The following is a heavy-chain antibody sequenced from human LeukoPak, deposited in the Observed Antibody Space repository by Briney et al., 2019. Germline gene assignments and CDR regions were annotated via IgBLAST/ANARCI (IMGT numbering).Heavy chain of an antibody. Sequence: SETLSLTCTVSGGSMGRTSYYWSWIRQPAGKGLEWLGRIYNSGTTNYNPSLQSRVTISIDTSKNQFSLNLSSVTAADTAVYYCARHHGPIAVAGTGYYYYMDVWGKGTTVTISS. CDR3: ARHHGPIAVAGTGYYYYMDV. CDR1: GGSMGRTSYY. V-gene: IGHV4-61*02. CDR2: IYNSGTT. D-gene: IGHD6-19*01. J-gene: IGHJ6*03.